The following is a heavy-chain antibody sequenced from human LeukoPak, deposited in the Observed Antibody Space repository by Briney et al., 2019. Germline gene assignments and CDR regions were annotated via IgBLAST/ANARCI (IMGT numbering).Heavy chain of an antibody. CDR1: GVSISSVSYY. CDR2: IYTSGST. J-gene: IGHJ3*02. V-gene: IGHV4-61*02. CDR3: ARDYKEGFDI. D-gene: IGHD3-10*01. Sequence: SQTLSLTCTVSGVSISSVSYYWSWIREPAGKGLEWIGRIYTSGSTEYNPSLKSRVTVSVDTSKNQFSLKPNSVTAADTALYYCARDYKEGFDIWGQGTMVTVSS.